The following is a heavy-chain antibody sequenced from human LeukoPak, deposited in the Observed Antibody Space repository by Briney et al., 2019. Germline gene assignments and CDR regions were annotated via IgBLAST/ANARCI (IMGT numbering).Heavy chain of an antibody. CDR1: GGSISSYY. D-gene: IGHD3-22*01. V-gene: IGHV4-4*07. CDR3: ARARYYDSSGYPLLHFDY. CDR2: IYTSGST. J-gene: IGHJ4*02. Sequence: SETLSLTCTVSGGSISSYYWGWIRQPAGKGLEWIGRIYTSGSTNYNPSLKSRVTMSVDTSKNQFSLKLSSVTAADTAVYYCARARYYDSSGYPLLHFDYWGQGTLVTVSS.